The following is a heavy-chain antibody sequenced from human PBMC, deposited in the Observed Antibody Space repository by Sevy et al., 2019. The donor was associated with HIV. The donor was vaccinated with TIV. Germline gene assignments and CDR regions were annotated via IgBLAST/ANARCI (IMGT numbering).Heavy chain of an antibody. CDR3: ATSYTEKRYFQH. J-gene: IGHJ1*01. V-gene: IGHV3-33*08. CDR2: IWYDGSNK. CDR1: GFTFSSYG. Sequence: GGSLRLSCAASGFTFSSYGMHWVRQAPGKGLEWVAVIWYDGSNKYYADSVKGRFTISRDNSKNTLYLQMNSLRAEDTAVYYCATSYTEKRYFQHWGQGTLVTVSA. D-gene: IGHD1-26*01.